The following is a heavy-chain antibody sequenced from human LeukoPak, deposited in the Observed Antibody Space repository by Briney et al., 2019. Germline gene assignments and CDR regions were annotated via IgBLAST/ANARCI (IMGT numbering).Heavy chain of an antibody. CDR1: GDSVSSNSAT. CDR3: ARGISRPYDI. Sequence: SQTLSLTCAISGDSVSSNSATWNWIRQSPSRGLEWLGRTYYRSQWFSDYAVSVESRITINPDTSKNQFSLQLNSVTPEDTAMYYCARGISRPYDIWGPGTMVTVSS. V-gene: IGHV6-1*01. J-gene: IGHJ3*02. CDR2: TYYRSQWFS.